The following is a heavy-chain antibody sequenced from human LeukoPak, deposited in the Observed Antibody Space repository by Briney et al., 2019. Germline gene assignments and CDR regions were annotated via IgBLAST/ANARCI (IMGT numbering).Heavy chain of an antibody. Sequence: GASVKVSCKASRYTSTGYFMHWVRQAPGQGLEWMGWINPNSGGTNYAQKFQGRVTMTRDTSISTAYMELSRLRSDDTAVYYCARDATMFRRDAEYWGQGTLVTVSS. CDR3: ARDATMFRRDAEY. D-gene: IGHD3-10*01. CDR1: RYTSTGYF. J-gene: IGHJ4*02. CDR2: INPNSGGT. V-gene: IGHV1-2*02.